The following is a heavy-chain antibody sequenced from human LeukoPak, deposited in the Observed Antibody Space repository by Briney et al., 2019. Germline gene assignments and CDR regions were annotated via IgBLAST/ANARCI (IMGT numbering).Heavy chain of an antibody. CDR3: ARELTQGSYYYYGMDV. V-gene: IGHV3-48*04. J-gene: IGHJ6*02. CDR2: ISSSSSTI. Sequence: GGSLRLSCAASGFTFSSYSMNWVRQAPGKGLEWVSYISSSSSTIYYADSVKGRFTISRDNAKNSLYLQMNSLRAEDTAVYYCARELTQGSYYYYGMDVWGQGTTVTVSS. CDR1: GFTFSSYS.